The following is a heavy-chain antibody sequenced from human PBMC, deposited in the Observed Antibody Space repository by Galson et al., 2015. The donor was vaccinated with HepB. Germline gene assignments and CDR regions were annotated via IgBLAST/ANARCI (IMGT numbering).Heavy chain of an antibody. D-gene: IGHD4-23*01. CDR3: AADRGGWGFGS. CDR1: GLSLSIYT. V-gene: IGHV3-48*02. CDR2: IGTGGAI. Sequence: SLRLSCAASGLSLSIYTMNWVRQAPGKGLEWISFIGTGGAIYYEDSVKGRFTISRDTAKNSVFLQMNSLRDEDTAVYYCAADRGGWGFGSWGQGTLVTVSS. J-gene: IGHJ4*02.